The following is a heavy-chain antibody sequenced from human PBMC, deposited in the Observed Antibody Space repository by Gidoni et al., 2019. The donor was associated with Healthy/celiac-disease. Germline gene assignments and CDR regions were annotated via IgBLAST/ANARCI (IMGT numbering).Heavy chain of an antibody. Sequence: QVQLVESGGGVVQPGRSLRLSCAASGFTFSSYGMHWVRQAPGKGLEWVAVIWYDGSNKYYADSVKGRFTISRDNSKNTLYLQMNSLRAEDTAVYYCARDPSRDGYNLYFDYWGQGTLVTVSS. V-gene: IGHV3-33*01. CDR1: GFTFSSYG. D-gene: IGHD5-12*01. CDR2: IWYDGSNK. J-gene: IGHJ4*02. CDR3: ARDPSRDGYNLYFDY.